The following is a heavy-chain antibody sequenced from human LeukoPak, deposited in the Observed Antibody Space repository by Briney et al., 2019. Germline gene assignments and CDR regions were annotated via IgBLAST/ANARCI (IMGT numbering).Heavy chain of an antibody. J-gene: IGHJ4*02. Sequence: SGTLPLTCAVYGGSFSGYYWSWIRQPPGKGLEWIGEINHSGSTNYNPSLKSRVTISVDTSKNQFSLKLSSVTAADTAVYYCASQRWSTNQFDHWGQGTLVTVSS. CDR2: INHSGST. CDR3: ASQRWSTNQFDH. D-gene: IGHD4-23*01. V-gene: IGHV4-34*01. CDR1: GGSFSGYY.